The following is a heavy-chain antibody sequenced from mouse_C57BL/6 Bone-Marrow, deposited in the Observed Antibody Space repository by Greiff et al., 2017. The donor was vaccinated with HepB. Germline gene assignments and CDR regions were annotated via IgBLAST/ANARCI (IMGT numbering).Heavy chain of an antibody. Sequence: DVKLVESGGGLVQSGRSLRLSCATSGFTFSDFYMEWVRQAPGKGLEWIAASRNKANDYTTEYSASVKGRFIVSRDTSQSILYLQMNALRAEDTAIYYCARDLITTVVAPMDYWGQGTSVTVSS. CDR3: ARDLITTVVAPMDY. J-gene: IGHJ4*01. CDR2: SRNKANDYTT. CDR1: GFTFSDFY. V-gene: IGHV7-1*01. D-gene: IGHD1-1*01.